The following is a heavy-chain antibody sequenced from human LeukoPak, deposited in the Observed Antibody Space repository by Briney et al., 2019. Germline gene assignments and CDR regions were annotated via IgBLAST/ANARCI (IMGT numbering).Heavy chain of an antibody. CDR3: ARDGSGYDY. J-gene: IGHJ4*02. CDR2: ISPNGGST. V-gene: IGHV3-23*01. D-gene: IGHD5-12*01. Sequence: SGGSLRLSCAASGFTFSSYAMSWVHQAPGKGLEWVSGISPNGGSTYYADSVKGRFTISRDNAKNSVYLQMNSLRAEDTAVYYCARDGSGYDYWGQGTLVTVYS. CDR1: GFTFSSYA.